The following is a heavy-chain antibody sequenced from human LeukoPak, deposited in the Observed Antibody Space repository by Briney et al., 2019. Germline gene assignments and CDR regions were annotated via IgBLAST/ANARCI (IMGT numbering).Heavy chain of an antibody. Sequence: GGSLRISCAASGLTFSNYWIHWVRQAPGKGLVWVSRINSDGSSTNYADSVKGRFTISRDNAKNTVYLQMSSLRDEDTAVYYCARRPGEHGAFDYWGQGTLVTVSS. D-gene: IGHD3-16*01. J-gene: IGHJ4*02. V-gene: IGHV3-74*01. CDR1: GLTFSNYW. CDR2: INSDGSST. CDR3: ARRPGEHGAFDY.